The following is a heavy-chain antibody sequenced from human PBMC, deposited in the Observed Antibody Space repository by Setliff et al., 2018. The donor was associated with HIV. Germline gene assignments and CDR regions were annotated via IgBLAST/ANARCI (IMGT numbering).Heavy chain of an antibody. CDR2: IYYSGGT. V-gene: IGHV4-59*11. CDR3: ARQFPPYHSGAHYSDL. CDR1: GGSITPHY. Sequence: SETLSLTCTVSGGSITPHYWSWIRRPPGKGLEWIGLIYYSGGTNYSPSLKSRVTISVDSSKNQFSLKLTSVTAADAAIYYCARQFPPYHSGAHYSDLWSQGTLDTVSS. J-gene: IGHJ5*02. D-gene: IGHD6-19*01.